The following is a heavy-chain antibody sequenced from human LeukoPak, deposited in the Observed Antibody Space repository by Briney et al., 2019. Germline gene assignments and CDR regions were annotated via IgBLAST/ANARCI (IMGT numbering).Heavy chain of an antibody. CDR3: AKLSVAGLGVPYYYYGMDV. D-gene: IGHD6-19*01. Sequence: PGGSLRLSCAVSGLIFGSYGMHWVRQAPGKGLEWVTVISYDGSNKYYADSVKGRFTISRDNSKSTLYLQMNSLRAEDTALYYCAKLSVAGLGVPYYYYGMDVWGQGTTVTVSS. CDR1: GLIFGSYG. CDR2: ISYDGSNK. J-gene: IGHJ6*02. V-gene: IGHV3-30*18.